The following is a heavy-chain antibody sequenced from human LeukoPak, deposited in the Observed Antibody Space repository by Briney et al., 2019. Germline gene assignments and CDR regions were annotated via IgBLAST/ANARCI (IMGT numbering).Heavy chain of an antibody. J-gene: IGHJ4*02. Sequence: GGSLRLSCAASGFTFSDYAMHWVRQAPGKGLDWVAVISYDGSNKYYADSVKGRFTISRDNSKNTLYLQMNSLRAEDTAVYYCARAQLGFDYWGQGTLVTVSS. CDR2: ISYDGSNK. CDR3: ARAQLGFDY. CDR1: GFTFSDYA. D-gene: IGHD1-1*01. V-gene: IGHV3-30*04.